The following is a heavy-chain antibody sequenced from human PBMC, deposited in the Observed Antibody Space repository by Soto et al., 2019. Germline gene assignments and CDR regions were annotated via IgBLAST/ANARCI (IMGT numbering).Heavy chain of an antibody. J-gene: IGHJ3*02. Sequence: QVQLAESGGGVVQPGRSLRLSCAASGFTFSNYGMHWVRQAPGKGLEWVAVISHDGRNEYYEDSLKGRFTISRDNARNTLYLQMNSLRPEDSAVYYCAKDLRYDILTGYYMGVGAFDIWGLKTVVTVSS. CDR3: AKDLRYDILTGYYMGVGAFDI. CDR1: GFTFSNYG. CDR2: ISHDGRNE. D-gene: IGHD3-9*01. V-gene: IGHV3-30*18.